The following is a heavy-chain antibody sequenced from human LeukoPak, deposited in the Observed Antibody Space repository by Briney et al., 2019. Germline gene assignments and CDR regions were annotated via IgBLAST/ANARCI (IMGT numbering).Heavy chain of an antibody. V-gene: IGHV4-59*08. CDR3: ARHLYSSGWSDY. D-gene: IGHD6-19*01. CDR1: VGSIPSSY. Sequence: PSQTLSLTFPVHVGSIPSSYWSWIRQPPGKGLNSIGYIYYSGSTNYNPSLKSRVTISVDTSKNQFSLKLSSVTAADTAVYYCARHLYSSGWSDYWGQGTLVTVSS. J-gene: IGHJ4*02. CDR2: IYYSGST.